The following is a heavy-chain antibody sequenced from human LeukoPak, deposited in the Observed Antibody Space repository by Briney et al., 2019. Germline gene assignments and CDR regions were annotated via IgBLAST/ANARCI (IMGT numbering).Heavy chain of an antibody. CDR2: IYTSGST. CDR3: ARDDVGIAAAGGIY. CDR1: GGSFSGYY. J-gene: IGHJ4*02. D-gene: IGHD6-13*01. Sequence: SETLSLTCAVYGGSFSGYYWSWIRQPPGKGLEWIGRIYTSGSTTYNPSLKSRVTMSIDTSKNQFSLKLNSVTAADTAVYYCARDDVGIAAAGGIYWGQGTLVTVSS. V-gene: IGHV4-59*10.